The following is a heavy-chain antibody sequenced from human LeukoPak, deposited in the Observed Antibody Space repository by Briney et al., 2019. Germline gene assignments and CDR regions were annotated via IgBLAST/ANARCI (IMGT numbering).Heavy chain of an antibody. CDR2: INHSGST. Sequence: PSETLSLTCAVYGGSFSGYYWSWIRQPPGKGLEWIGEINHSGSTNYNPSLKSRVTISVDTSKNQFSLKLSSVTAADTAVYYCARVEQQLVYFDYWGQGTLATVSS. D-gene: IGHD6-13*01. J-gene: IGHJ4*02. CDR1: GGSFSGYY. CDR3: ARVEQQLVYFDY. V-gene: IGHV4-34*01.